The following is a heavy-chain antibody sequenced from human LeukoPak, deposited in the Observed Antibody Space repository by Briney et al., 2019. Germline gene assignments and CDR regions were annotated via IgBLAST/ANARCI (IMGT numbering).Heavy chain of an antibody. CDR2: ISGSSSYM. V-gene: IGHV3-21*06. Sequence: PGGSLRLSCAASGFTFSSFSMNWVRQTPGKGLEWASSISGSSSYMSYVDSVKGRFTISRDNAKNSLYLQMNSLRAEDTAVYYCARFLRATLGKYWGQGILVTVSS. CDR1: GFTFSSFS. J-gene: IGHJ4*02. CDR3: ARFLRATLGKY. D-gene: IGHD1-26*01.